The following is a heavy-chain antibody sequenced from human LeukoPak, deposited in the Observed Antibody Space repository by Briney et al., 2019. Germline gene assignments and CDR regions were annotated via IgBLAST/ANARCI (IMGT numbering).Heavy chain of an antibody. Sequence: GGSLRLSCAASGFTVSSNYMSWVRQAPGKGLEWVSVIYSGGSTYYADSVKGRFTISRDNSKDTLYLQMNSLRAEDTAVYYCARDSRGYSYGFDYWGQGTLVTVSA. J-gene: IGHJ4*02. CDR2: IYSGGST. D-gene: IGHD5-18*01. CDR3: ARDSRGYSYGFDY. V-gene: IGHV3-53*01. CDR1: GFTVSSNY.